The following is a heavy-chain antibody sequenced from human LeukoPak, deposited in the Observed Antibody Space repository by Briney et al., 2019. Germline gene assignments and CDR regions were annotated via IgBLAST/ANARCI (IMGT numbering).Heavy chain of an antibody. V-gene: IGHV3-9*03. D-gene: IGHD6-13*01. J-gene: IGHJ4*02. Sequence: PGRSLRLSCAASGFTFDDYAMHWVRQAPGKGLEWVSGISWNSGSIGYADSVKGRFTISRDNAKNSLYLQMNSLRAEDMALYYCAKDIRAGLWSSCYLDYWGQGTLVTVSS. CDR2: ISWNSGSI. CDR1: GFTFDDYA. CDR3: AKDIRAGLWSSCYLDY.